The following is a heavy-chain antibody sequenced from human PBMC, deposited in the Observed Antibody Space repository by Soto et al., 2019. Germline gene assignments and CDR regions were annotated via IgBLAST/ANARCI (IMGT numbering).Heavy chain of an antibody. CDR3: ARDLWARTDAFDI. Sequence: QVQLQESGPGLVKPSQTLSLTCTVSGGSISSGDYYWSWIRQPPGKGLEWIGYIYYSGRTYYNPSLKSRITISVDTSKNQFSLKLTSVTAADTAVYYCARDLWARTDAFDIWGQGTMVTVSS. J-gene: IGHJ3*02. CDR2: IYYSGRT. D-gene: IGHD7-27*01. CDR1: GGSISSGDYY. V-gene: IGHV4-30-4*01.